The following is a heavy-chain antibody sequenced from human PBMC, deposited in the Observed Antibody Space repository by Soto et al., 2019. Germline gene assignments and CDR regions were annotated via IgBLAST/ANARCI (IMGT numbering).Heavy chain of an antibody. V-gene: IGHV3-64*01. J-gene: IGHJ6*02. CDR2: ISSNGGST. CDR3: ARSSQYSSSWDYYYYGMDV. Sequence: EVQLVESGGGLVQPGGSLRLSCAASGFTFSSYAMHWVRQAPGKGLEYVSVISSNGGSTYYAKSVKGRFTISRDNSXNXLXXPMGSLRAEDMAVYYCARSSQYSSSWDYYYYGMDVWGQGTTVTVSS. CDR1: GFTFSSYA. D-gene: IGHD6-13*01.